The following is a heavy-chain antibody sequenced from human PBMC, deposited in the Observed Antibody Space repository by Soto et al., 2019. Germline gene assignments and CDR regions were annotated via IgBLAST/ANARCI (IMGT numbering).Heavy chain of an antibody. D-gene: IGHD6-13*01. CDR3: ARDMGIAAAGTIFDY. CDR1: GGSFSGYY. J-gene: IGHJ4*02. CDR2: INHSGST. V-gene: IGHV4-34*01. Sequence: PSETLSLTCAVYGGSFSGYYWSWIRQPPGKGLEWIGEINHSGSTNYNPSLKSRVTISVDTSKNQFSLKLSSVTAADTAVYYCARDMGIAAAGTIFDYWGQGTLVTVSS.